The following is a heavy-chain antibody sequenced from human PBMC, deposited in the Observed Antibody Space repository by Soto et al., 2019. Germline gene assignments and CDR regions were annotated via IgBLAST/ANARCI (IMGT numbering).Heavy chain of an antibody. CDR3: ARVYHSNRYYFDY. CDR2: IYYSGST. Sequence: SETLSLTCTVSGGSISSGGYYWSWIRQHPGKGLEWIGYIYYSGSTYYNPSLKSRVTISVDTSKNQFSLKLSSVTAADTAVYYCARVYHSNRYYFDYWGQGTLVTVSS. V-gene: IGHV4-31*03. CDR1: GGSISSGGYY. D-gene: IGHD4-4*01. J-gene: IGHJ4*02.